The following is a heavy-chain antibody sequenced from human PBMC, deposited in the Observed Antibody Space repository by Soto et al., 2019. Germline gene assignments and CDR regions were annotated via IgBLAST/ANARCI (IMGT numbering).Heavy chain of an antibody. Sequence: ASVRVSCTVSGSTLPDLSMHWVRQATGQGLEWMGWISAYNGNTNYAQKLQGRVTMTTDTSTSTAYMELRSLRSDATAVYYCAGCSSTSCYRHYYYGMDVWGQETTVTVSS. J-gene: IGHJ6*02. D-gene: IGHD2-2*02. V-gene: IGHV1-18*01. CDR1: GSTLPDLS. CDR2: ISAYNGNT. CDR3: AGCSSTSCYRHYYYGMDV.